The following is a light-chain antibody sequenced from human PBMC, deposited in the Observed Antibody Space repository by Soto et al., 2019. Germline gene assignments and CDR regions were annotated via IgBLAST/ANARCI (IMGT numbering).Light chain of an antibody. CDR1: QSITNY. CDR3: QQYGGSPLYT. CDR2: AAS. J-gene: IGKJ2*01. V-gene: IGKV1-39*01. Sequence: DIQMTQSPSALSASVGDRVTITCRASQSITNYLNWYQHKPGQAPNLLIYAASTLQAGVPSRFRGSGSGTDFTLTITRLEPEDFAVYYCQQYGGSPLYTFGQGTKVDIK.